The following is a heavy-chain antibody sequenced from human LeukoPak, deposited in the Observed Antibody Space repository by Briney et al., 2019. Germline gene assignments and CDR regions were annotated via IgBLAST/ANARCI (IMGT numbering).Heavy chain of an antibody. V-gene: IGHV3-7*03. CDR3: ARDQMTFDC. CDR2: IKEGGSES. CDR1: GGSFSGFY. J-gene: IGHJ4*02. D-gene: IGHD5-24*01. Sequence: QASETLSLTCVVNGGSFSGFYWSWIRQPPGEGLEWVANIKEGGSESEYVESVKGRFTISRNNAEKSLYLQLNSLRAEDTAIYFCARDQMTFDCWGQGTLVTVSP.